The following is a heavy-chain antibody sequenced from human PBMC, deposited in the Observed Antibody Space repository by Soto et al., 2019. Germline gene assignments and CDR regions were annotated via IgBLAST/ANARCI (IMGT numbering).Heavy chain of an antibody. Sequence: SVSNAWMNWVRQAPGKGLEWVGRIKTKTDGGTTDYAAPVKGRFTISRDDSKNTLYLQMNSLKSEDTAVYYCTTKVVVAATDYYFDCWGQGTLVTVSS. D-gene: IGHD2-15*01. CDR1: SVSNAW. CDR3: TTKVVVAATDYYFDC. V-gene: IGHV3-15*07. J-gene: IGHJ4*02. CDR2: IKTKTDGGTT.